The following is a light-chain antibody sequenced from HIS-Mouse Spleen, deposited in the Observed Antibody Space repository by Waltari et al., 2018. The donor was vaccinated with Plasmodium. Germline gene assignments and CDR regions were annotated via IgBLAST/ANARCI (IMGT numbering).Light chain of an antibody. CDR3: QQYDNLPPLFT. J-gene: IGKJ3*01. CDR1: QDISNY. Sequence: DIQMTQSPSSLSASVGDRVTITSQAIQDISNYLNWYQQKPGKAPKLLIYDASNLETGVPSRFSGSGSGTDFTFTISSLQPEDIATYYCQQYDNLPPLFTFGPGTKVDIK. CDR2: DAS. V-gene: IGKV1-33*01.